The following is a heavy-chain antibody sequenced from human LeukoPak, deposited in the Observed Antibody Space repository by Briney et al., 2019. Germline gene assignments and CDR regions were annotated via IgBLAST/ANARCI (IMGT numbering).Heavy chain of an antibody. CDR2: VRNDGSDK. CDR1: GFVFGDYG. V-gene: IGHV3-30*02. CDR3: AKHYYGSGSQKYYFDY. J-gene: IGHJ4*02. Sequence: PGGSLRLSCAASGFVFGDYGMHWVRQAPGKGLEWVTMVRNDGSDKYYADSVKGRFTISRDNSKNTPYLQMNSLRPEDTAVYYCAKHYYGSGSQKYYFDYWGQGTLVTVSS. D-gene: IGHD3-10*01.